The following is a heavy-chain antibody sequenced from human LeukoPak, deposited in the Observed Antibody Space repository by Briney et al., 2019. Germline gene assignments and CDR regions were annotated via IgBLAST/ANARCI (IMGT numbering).Heavy chain of an antibody. CDR2: IYPGDSDT. V-gene: IGHV5-51*01. D-gene: IGHD3-10*01. J-gene: IGHJ3*02. CDR1: GYSFTSYW. Sequence: GESLKTSCKASGYSFTSYWIGWVRQMPGKGLEWMGIIYPGDSDTRYSPSFQGHVTISADKSISTAYLQWSSLKASDTAMYYCERHYGSGSYYSFAVFDIWGQGTMVTVSS. CDR3: ERHYGSGSYYSFAVFDI.